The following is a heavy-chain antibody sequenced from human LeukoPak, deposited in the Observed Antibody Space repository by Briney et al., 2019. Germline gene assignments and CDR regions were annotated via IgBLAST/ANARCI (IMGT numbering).Heavy chain of an antibody. Sequence: ASVKVSCKASGYTFTGYYMHWVRQAPGQGLEWMGWISAYNGNTNYAQKLQGRVTMTTDTSTSTAYMELRSLRSDDTAVYYCARVGITGATSDYWGQGTPVTVSS. D-gene: IGHD1-7*01. CDR2: ISAYNGNT. CDR1: GYTFTGYY. J-gene: IGHJ4*02. V-gene: IGHV1-18*04. CDR3: ARVGITGATSDY.